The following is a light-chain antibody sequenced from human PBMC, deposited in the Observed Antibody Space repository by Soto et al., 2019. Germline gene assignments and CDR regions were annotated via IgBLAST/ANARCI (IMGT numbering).Light chain of an antibody. V-gene: IGKV3-15*01. CDR2: GAS. Sequence: EVVLTQSPGTLSLSPGERATLSCRASESVSTNLAWYQQKAGQAPRLLIYGASTRATGIPARFSGSGSGTEFTLTIRGLQSEDFAVYYCQQYSIWRTFGQGTKVDIK. J-gene: IGKJ1*01. CDR3: QQYSIWRT. CDR1: ESVSTN.